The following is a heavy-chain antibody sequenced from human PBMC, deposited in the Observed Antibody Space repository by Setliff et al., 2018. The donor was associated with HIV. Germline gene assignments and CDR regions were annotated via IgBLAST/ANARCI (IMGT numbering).Heavy chain of an antibody. V-gene: IGHV4-34*01. CDR3: AGLSDFLDY. CDR1: GGSLSSSY. J-gene: IGHJ4*02. D-gene: IGHD2-21*01. Sequence: SETLSLTCAVYGGSLSSSYWTWIRQAPGKGLEWIGEINHSGTANYNPSLKSRVTMSLDRPKRQFSLKLTSLTAADTAVYYCAGLSDFLDYWGLGNLVTVSS. CDR2: INHSGTA.